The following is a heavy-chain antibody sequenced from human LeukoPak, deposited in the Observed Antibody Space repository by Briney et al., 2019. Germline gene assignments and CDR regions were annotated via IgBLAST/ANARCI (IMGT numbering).Heavy chain of an antibody. CDR1: GFTFSSYR. CDR3: ARDNEVDAFDI. CDR2: IKQDGSEK. V-gene: IGHV3-7*01. D-gene: IGHD1-1*01. Sequence: GGSLRLSCAASGFTFSSYRMSWVRQAPGKGLEWVANIKQDGSEKYYVDSVKGRFTISRDNAKNSLYLQMNSLRAEDTAVYYCARDNEVDAFDIWGQGTMVTVSS. J-gene: IGHJ3*02.